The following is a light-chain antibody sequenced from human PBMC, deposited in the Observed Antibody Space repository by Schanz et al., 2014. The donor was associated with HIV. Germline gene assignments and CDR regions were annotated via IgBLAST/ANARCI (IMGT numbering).Light chain of an antibody. CDR3: CSYTTTSTYV. V-gene: IGLV2-14*02. J-gene: IGLJ1*01. CDR2: EVT. CDR1: RNDVGTYNL. Sequence: SALTQPASVSGSPGQSITISCTGTRNDVGTYNLVSWYQQHPGKAPQLMIYEVTKRPSGVSDRFSGSKSDNTASLTISGLQAEDEADYYCCSYTTTSTYVFGAGTKLTVL.